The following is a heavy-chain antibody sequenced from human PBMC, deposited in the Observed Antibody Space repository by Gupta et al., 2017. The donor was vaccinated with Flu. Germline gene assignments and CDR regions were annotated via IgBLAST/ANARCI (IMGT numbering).Heavy chain of an antibody. V-gene: IGHV3-48*03. CDR1: GSDFNSYE. Sequence: EVLLVESGGGLVQPGGSLGLSCTASGSDFNSYEMSLVRQAPVRGLEWVAFISSSAVTYYTDPVRGRFTISRDNANNLLYLQMSSLRGEDTAVYYCARGHWDNWGQGTLVTVSS. CDR2: ISSSAVT. J-gene: IGHJ4*02. CDR3: ARGHWDN.